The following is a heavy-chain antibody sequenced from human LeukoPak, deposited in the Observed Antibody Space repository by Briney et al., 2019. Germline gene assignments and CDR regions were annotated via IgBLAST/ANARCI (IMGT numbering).Heavy chain of an antibody. D-gene: IGHD3-22*01. J-gene: IGHJ4*02. CDR2: ISLDGTNK. V-gene: IGHV3-30-3*01. CDR1: GFTFSNYA. CDR3: ARDQTSGYYYFDY. Sequence: PGGSLRLSCTASGFTFSNYAMHWVRQAPGKGLEWVAVISLDGTNKYCADSVKGRFTISRDNSKNTVYLQMNSLRAEDTAMYYCARDQTSGYYYFDYWGQGTLVTVSS.